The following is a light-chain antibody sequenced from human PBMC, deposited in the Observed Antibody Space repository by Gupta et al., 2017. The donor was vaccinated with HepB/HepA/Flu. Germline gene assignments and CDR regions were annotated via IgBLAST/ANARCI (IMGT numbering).Light chain of an antibody. J-gene: IGKJ2*04. CDR1: QSVLYSPNNRNY. Sequence: DIVMTQSPDSLAVSLGERATINCKSSQSVLYSPNNRNYLAWYQQKPGQPPKLLIYWASTRESGVPDRFSGSGSGTDFTLTISSVQAEDVAVYYCQQYYSITGCSFGQGTKLEIK. V-gene: IGKV4-1*01. CDR3: QQYYSITGCS. CDR2: WAS.